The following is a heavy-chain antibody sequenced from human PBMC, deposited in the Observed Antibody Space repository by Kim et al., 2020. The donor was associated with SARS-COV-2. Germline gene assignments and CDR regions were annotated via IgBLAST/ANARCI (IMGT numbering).Heavy chain of an antibody. V-gene: IGHV1-46*01. CDR2: INPSGGST. CDR3: ARGSPVYYDILTGYYRDY. Sequence: ASVKVSCKASGYTFTSYYMHWVRQAPGQGLEWMGIINPSGGSTSYAQKFQGRVTMTRDTSTSTVYMELSSLGSEDTAVYYCARGSPVYYDILTGYYRDYWGQGTLVTVSS. CDR1: GYTFTSYY. J-gene: IGHJ4*02. D-gene: IGHD3-9*01.